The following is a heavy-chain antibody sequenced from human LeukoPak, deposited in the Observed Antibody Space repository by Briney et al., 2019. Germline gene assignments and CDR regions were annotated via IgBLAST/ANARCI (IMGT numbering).Heavy chain of an antibody. CDR3: AREDYYDSSGYYWYFDL. J-gene: IGHJ2*01. Sequence: SETLSLTCTVSGGSISSGSYYWSWIRQPAGKGLEWIGRIYTSGSTNYNPSLKSRVTISVDTSKNQFSLKLSPVTAADTAVYYCAREDYYDSSGYYWYFDLWGRGTLVTVSS. D-gene: IGHD3-22*01. V-gene: IGHV4-61*02. CDR1: GGSISSGSYY. CDR2: IYTSGST.